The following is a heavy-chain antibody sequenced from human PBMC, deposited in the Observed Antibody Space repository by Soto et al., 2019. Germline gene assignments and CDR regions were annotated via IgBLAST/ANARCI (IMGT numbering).Heavy chain of an antibody. CDR1: GFTFSSYW. V-gene: IGHV3-7*01. CDR3: ARAWTPDGSGSYYPPVDAFDI. J-gene: IGHJ3*02. CDR2: IKQDGSEK. D-gene: IGHD3-10*01. Sequence: GGSLRLSCAASGFTFSSYWMSWVRQAPGKGLEWVANIKQDGSEKYYVDSVKGRFTIYRDNAKNSLSLQMNSLRAEDTAVYYCARAWTPDGSGSYYPPVDAFDIWGQGTMVTVSS.